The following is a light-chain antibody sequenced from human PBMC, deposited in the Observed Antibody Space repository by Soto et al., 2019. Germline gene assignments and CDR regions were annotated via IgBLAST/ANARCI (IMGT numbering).Light chain of an antibody. CDR1: QSVDSNY. Sequence: IVLPQSPGTLSLPPGERATLSCRASQSVDSNYLAWYQQRPGQAPRLPIHGASSRATGIPDRVSGSGSGTDFTLAISRLEPEDCAVYYCQPYCYVWYTFGQGTHLVIK. J-gene: IGKJ2*01. V-gene: IGKV3-20*01. CDR2: GAS. CDR3: QPYCYVWYT.